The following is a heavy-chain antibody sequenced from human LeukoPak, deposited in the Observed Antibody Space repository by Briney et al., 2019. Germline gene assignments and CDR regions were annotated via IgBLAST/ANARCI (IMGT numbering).Heavy chain of an antibody. CDR2: ISAYNGDT. CDR3: ARDHSSSCQLLDY. Sequence: GASVKVSCKTSGYSFTTYGVTWVRQAPRQGLQWMGWISAYNGDTNYAQKFQGRFTMTTDTSTSTAIMELRSLRSDDTAVYYCARDHSSSCQLLDYWGQGTLVTISS. CDR1: GYSFTTYG. V-gene: IGHV1-18*01. J-gene: IGHJ4*02. D-gene: IGHD6-13*01.